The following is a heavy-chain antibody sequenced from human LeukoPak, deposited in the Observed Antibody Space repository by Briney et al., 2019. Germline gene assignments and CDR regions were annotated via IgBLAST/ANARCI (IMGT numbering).Heavy chain of an antibody. J-gene: IGHJ4*02. CDR3: ARDAYSSGYYFFDY. V-gene: IGHV4-59*01. CDR1: AGSITIYY. D-gene: IGHD6-19*01. CDR2: GYYSGTT. Sequence: SETLSLTCTVSAGSITIYYWTWVRQPPGKGLEWIGFGYYSGTTNYNPYLKSRVTISVDASKNQFSLKVSTVTAADTAAYHCARDAYSSGYYFFDYRGQGTLTTVSA.